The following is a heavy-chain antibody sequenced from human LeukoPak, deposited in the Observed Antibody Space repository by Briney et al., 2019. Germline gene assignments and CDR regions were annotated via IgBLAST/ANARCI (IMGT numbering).Heavy chain of an antibody. D-gene: IGHD3-22*01. CDR2: ITGHGDTT. V-gene: IGHV3-23*01. J-gene: IGHJ4*02. CDR3: AKGGYEYDSSGHNYFDY. CDR1: GFSFSNYG. Sequence: GGSLRLSCAASGFSFSNYGMNWVRQAPGKGLEWVSGITGHGDTTYYADSVKGRFTISRDNSKNTLSLQMNSLRVEDTAVYYCAKGGYEYDSSGHNYFDYWGQGTLVTVSS.